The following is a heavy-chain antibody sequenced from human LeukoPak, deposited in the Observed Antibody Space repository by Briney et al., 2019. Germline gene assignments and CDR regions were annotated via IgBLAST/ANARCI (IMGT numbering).Heavy chain of an antibody. CDR2: ISYDGSNK. Sequence: TGRSLRLSCAASGFTFSSYAMHWVRQAPGKGLEWVAVISYDGSNKYYADSVKGRFTISRDNSKNTLYLQMNSLRAEDTAVYYCAGSWVVTYYFDYWGQGTLVTVSS. V-gene: IGHV3-30-3*01. CDR3: AGSWVVTYYFDY. CDR1: GFTFSSYA. J-gene: IGHJ4*02. D-gene: IGHD4-23*01.